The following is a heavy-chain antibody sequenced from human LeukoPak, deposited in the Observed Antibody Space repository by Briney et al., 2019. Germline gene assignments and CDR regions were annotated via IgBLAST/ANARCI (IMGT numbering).Heavy chain of an antibody. J-gene: IGHJ4*02. CDR1: GFTFSSYA. V-gene: IGHV3-64*01. CDR2: ISSNGGST. D-gene: IGHD3-9*01. CDR3: ARDREYYNLLTGYKVSHYFDY. Sequence: PGGSLRLSCAASGFTFSSYAMHWVRQAPGKGLEYVSVISSNGGSTYYANSVKGRFTISRDNSKNTLYLQMNSLRAEDTAVYYCARDREYYNLLTGYKVSHYFDYWGQGTLVTVSS.